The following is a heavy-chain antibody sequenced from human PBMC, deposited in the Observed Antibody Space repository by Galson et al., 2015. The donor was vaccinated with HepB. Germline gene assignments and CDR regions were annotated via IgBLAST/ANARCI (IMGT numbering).Heavy chain of an antibody. J-gene: IGHJ4*02. D-gene: IGHD3-10*01. CDR3: AKGGTYFYNSSNFDY. Sequence: SLRLSCAASGFTFSSYGMHWVRQAPGKGLEWVAVVSFDGTIQYYADSVKGRFTISRDNSKNTLFLQMNSLRPEDTAMYYCAKGGTYFYNSSNFDYWGQGTLVTVSS. CDR1: GFTFSSYG. CDR2: VSFDGTIQ. V-gene: IGHV3-30*18.